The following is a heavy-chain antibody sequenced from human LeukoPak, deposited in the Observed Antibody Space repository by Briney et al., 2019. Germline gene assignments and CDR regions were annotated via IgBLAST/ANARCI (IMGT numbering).Heavy chain of an antibody. J-gene: IGHJ3*02. CDR3: ARSQYDFWSGADDAFDI. CDR1: GFTFSSYW. Sequence: PGGSLRLSCVASGFTFSSYWMSWVRQAPGKGLEWVANIKQDGSEKYYVDSVKGRFTISRDNAKNSLHLQMNSLRAEDTAVYYCARSQYDFWSGADDAFDIWGQGTMVTVSS. D-gene: IGHD3-3*01. V-gene: IGHV3-7*01. CDR2: IKQDGSEK.